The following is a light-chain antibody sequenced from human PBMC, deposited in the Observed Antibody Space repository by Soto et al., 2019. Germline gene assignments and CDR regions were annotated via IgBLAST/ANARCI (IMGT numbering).Light chain of an antibody. J-gene: IGLJ2*01. V-gene: IGLV1-51*01. CDR1: SSNIGKNY. CDR3: GAGDTSLRAVV. Sequence: QSVLTQPPSVSAAPGQKVIISCSGNSSNIGKNYVFWYQQFPGTAPKLLIYDNYKRPSGIPDRFSVSKSGASATLAITGLHTGDEADYYCGAGDTSLRAVVFGGGTKLTVL. CDR2: DNY.